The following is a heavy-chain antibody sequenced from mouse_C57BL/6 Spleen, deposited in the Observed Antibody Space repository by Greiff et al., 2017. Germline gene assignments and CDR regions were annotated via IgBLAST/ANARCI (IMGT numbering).Heavy chain of an antibody. V-gene: IGHV1-64*01. D-gene: IGHD1-1*01. J-gene: IGHJ2*01. Sequence: QVQLKQPGAELVKPGASVKLSCKASGYTFTSYWMHWVKQRPGQGLEWIGMIHPNSGSTNYNEKFKSKATLTVDKSSSTAYMQLSSLTSEDSAVYFCARGGYYGSGGYFDYWGQGTTLTVSS. CDR3: ARGGYYGSGGYFDY. CDR2: IHPNSGST. CDR1: GYTFTSYW.